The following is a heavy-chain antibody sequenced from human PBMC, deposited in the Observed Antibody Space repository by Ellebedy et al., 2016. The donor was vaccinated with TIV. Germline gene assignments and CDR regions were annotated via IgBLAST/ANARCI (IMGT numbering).Heavy chain of an antibody. J-gene: IGHJ4*02. V-gene: IGHV3-7*01. CDR1: GFTFSNYW. CDR2: IKQDESEK. Sequence: GESLKISXVVSGFTFSNYWMSWIRQAPGKGPEWVSNIKQDESEKNYVDSVKGRFTISRDNAKNSLYLEMNSLRVDDTAMYYCARDQPFGSFWGQGTLVTVSS. CDR3: ARDQPFGSF. D-gene: IGHD3-10*01.